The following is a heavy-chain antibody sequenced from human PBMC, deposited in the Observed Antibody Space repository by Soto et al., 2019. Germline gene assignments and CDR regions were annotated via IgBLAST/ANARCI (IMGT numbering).Heavy chain of an antibody. Sequence: QVQLQQWGAGLLKPSETLSLTCAVYGGSFSGYYWTWIRQPQGTGLEWIGDINHNGSTNYNPSLKSRVTLSVDTCKDQFALKLTSVTAADTAVYYCARDKITGLFDYWGQRTLVTVSP. CDR2: INHNGST. CDR1: GGSFSGYY. CDR3: ARDKITGLFDY. D-gene: IGHD2-8*02. J-gene: IGHJ4*02. V-gene: IGHV4-34*01.